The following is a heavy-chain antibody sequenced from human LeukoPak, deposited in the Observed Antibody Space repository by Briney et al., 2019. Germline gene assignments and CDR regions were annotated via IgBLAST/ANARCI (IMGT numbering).Heavy chain of an antibody. CDR3: AREQRYDDFDY. J-gene: IGHJ4*02. Sequence: GGSLRLSCAASGFTLSDYWMLWVRHTQGRGGVWVSRIHPDGSRTIYIDSVKGRFIISRDNAENTVYLQMNGLRAEDAGVYYCAREQRYDDFDYWGQGILVTVSS. D-gene: IGHD5-12*01. V-gene: IGHV3-74*01. CDR2: IHPDGSRT. CDR1: GFTLSDYW.